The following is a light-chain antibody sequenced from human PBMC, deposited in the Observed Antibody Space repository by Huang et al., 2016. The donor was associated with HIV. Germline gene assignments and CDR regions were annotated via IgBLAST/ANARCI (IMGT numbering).Light chain of an antibody. V-gene: IGKV1-39*01. J-gene: IGKJ3*01. CDR2: AAS. CDR3: QQSYSFPLT. Sequence: DIQMTQSPYSLSAFVGDRVTITCRASQNISTFLNWYQQKPGKAPTLLIHAASNLLSGVPSRCSGSGSGTNFILSISSLQPDDFVTYYCQQSYSFPLTFGPGTTVDI. CDR1: QNISTF.